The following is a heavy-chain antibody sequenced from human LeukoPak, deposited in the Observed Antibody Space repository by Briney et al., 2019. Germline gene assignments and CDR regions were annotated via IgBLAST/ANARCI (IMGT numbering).Heavy chain of an antibody. CDR2: IYSGGEK. CDR3: ARDHPDYGDSY. CDR1: GFTVSSNY. D-gene: IGHD4-17*01. V-gene: IGHV3-53*01. J-gene: IGHJ4*02. Sequence: GGSLRLSCAVSGFTVSSNYMSWVRQAPGKGPEWVSVIYSGGEKFYADSVKGRFTISRDNFKNTLYLQMNSLRVEDTAVYYCARDHPDYGDSYWGQGTLVTVSS.